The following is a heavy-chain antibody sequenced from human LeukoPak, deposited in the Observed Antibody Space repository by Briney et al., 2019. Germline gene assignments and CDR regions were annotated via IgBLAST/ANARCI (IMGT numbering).Heavy chain of an antibody. V-gene: IGHV4-34*01. D-gene: IGHD1-26*01. CDR1: GGSFSGYY. Sequence: PSKTLSLACAVYGGSFSGYYWSWIRQPPGKGLEWIGEINHSGSTNYNPSLKSRVTISVDTSKNQFSLKLSSVTAADTAVYYCARGQGGNYYLNYFDYWGQGALVTVSS. CDR3: ARGQGGNYYLNYFDY. CDR2: INHSGST. J-gene: IGHJ4*02.